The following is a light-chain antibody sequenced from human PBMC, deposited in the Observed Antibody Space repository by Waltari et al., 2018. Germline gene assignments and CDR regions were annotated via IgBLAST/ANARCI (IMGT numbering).Light chain of an antibody. CDR3: LQSIEVTGLT. V-gene: IGKV2D-29*02. J-gene: IGKJ4*01. Sequence: DIVMTQTPLSLSVIPGQPASIPCQSSQSLRHSAGKTYHYWYLQKPGQSQHLLMSEVSHRFSGGPDRFSGSGSGTDFTLKISRVEAEDVGVYYCLQSIEVTGLTFGGGTRVEIK. CDR1: QSLRHSAGKTY. CDR2: EVS.